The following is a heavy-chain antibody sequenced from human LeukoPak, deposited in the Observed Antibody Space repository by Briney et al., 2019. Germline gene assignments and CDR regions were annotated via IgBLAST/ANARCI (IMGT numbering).Heavy chain of an antibody. D-gene: IGHD2-2*01. CDR3: ARDLGYCSSTSCYPWFDP. CDR2: ISPNSGGT. CDR1: GYTFTGYY. Sequence: ASVKVSCKASGYTFTGYYMHWVRQAPGQGPEWMGWISPNSGGTNYAQKFQGRVTMTRDTSISTAYMELSRLRSEDTAVYYCARDLGYCSSTSCYPWFDPWGQGTLVTVSS. J-gene: IGHJ5*02. V-gene: IGHV1-2*02.